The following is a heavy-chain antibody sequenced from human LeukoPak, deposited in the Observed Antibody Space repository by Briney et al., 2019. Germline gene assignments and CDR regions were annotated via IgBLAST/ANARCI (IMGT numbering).Heavy chain of an antibody. D-gene: IGHD2-2*01. CDR1: GFTFSNSA. J-gene: IGHJ3*02. CDR3: ARAWGGYCTTTSCSNDVFHT. CDR2: ISYDGSHK. Sequence: GGSLRLSCAASGFTFSNSAMHWVRQAPGKGLEWVALISYDGSHKYYADSVKGRFTISRDISTNTLYLQMNGLRPEDTAVYYCARAWGGYCTTTSCSNDVFHTWGQGTMVTVSS. V-gene: IGHV3-30*04.